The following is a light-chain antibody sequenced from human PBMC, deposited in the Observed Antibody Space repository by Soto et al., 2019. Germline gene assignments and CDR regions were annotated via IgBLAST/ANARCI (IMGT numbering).Light chain of an antibody. V-gene: IGLV1-44*01. CDR3: AAWDDSLTGLNV. Sequence: QSALSLPPSASGTPGQRVAISCSGSSSNIGRNTVNWYQQLPETAPKLLIYNNNQRPSGVPDRFSGSKSGTSASLAISGLQSEDEADYYCAAWDDSLTGLNVFGTGTKVTVL. J-gene: IGLJ1*01. CDR1: SSNIGRNT. CDR2: NNN.